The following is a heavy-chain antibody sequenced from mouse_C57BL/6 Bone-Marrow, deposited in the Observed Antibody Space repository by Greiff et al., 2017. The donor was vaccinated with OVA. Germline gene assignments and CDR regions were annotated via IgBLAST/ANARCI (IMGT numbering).Heavy chain of an antibody. CDR3: ATYDYGGFAY. J-gene: IGHJ3*01. D-gene: IGHD2-4*01. Sequence: EVQLQQSGPELVKPGASVKISCKASGYTFTDYYMNWVKQSHGKSLEWIGDINPNNGGTSYNQKFKGKATLTVDKSSSTAYMELRSLTSEDSAVYYCATYDYGGFAYWGQGTLVTVSA. CDR1: GYTFTDYY. V-gene: IGHV1-26*01. CDR2: INPNNGGT.